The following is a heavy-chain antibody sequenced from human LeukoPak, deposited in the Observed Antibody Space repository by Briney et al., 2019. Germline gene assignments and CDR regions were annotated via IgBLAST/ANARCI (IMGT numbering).Heavy chain of an antibody. CDR3: ARGVGNYRYYFDF. J-gene: IGHJ4*02. CDR1: GFTFSSYS. Sequence: GGSLRLSCAASGFTFSSYSMNWVRQAPGKGLEWVSSISSSGAYIYYADLVEGRFTISRDNGKNSLYLQMNSLRAEDTAVYYCARGVGNYRYYFDFWGQGTLVAVSS. D-gene: IGHD3-22*01. CDR2: ISSSGAYI. V-gene: IGHV3-21*01.